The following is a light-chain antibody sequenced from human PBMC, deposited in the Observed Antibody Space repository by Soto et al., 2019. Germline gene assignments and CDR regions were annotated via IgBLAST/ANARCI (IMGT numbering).Light chain of an antibody. CDR3: LLSYNGPYV. CDR1: TGAVTNGHY. CDR2: DTT. V-gene: IGLV7-46*01. J-gene: IGLJ1*01. Sequence: QAVVTQEPSLTVSPGGTVTLTCGSSTGAVTNGHYPYWFQQKPGQAPRTLIYDTTNRHSWTPARFSGSLLGGKAALTLSGAQPGDEAGYYCLLSYNGPYVFGTGTKVTVL.